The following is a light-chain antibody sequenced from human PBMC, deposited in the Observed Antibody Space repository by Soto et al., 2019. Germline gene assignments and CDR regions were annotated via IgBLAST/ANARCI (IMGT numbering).Light chain of an antibody. CDR1: QSVSNS. CDR2: DAS. V-gene: IGKV3-11*01. Sequence: EIVLTQSPATLSLPPGERATLSCRASQSVSNSLAWYQQKPGQAPRLLIYDASNRATGIPARFSGSGSGTDFTLTISSLEPEDFAVYYCQQRSNWPLLTFGGGTKVEIK. J-gene: IGKJ4*01. CDR3: QQRSNWPLLT.